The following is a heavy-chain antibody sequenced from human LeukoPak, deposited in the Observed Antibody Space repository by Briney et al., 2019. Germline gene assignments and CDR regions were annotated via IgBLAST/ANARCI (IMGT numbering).Heavy chain of an antibody. Sequence: GGSLRLSCAASGFTFSSYSMNWVRQAPGKGLEWVSSISSSSSYIYYAASVKGRFTISRDNAKNSLYLQMNSLRAEDTAVYYCARDGYYYDSSGYYQEAFDIWGQGTMVTVSS. CDR2: ISSSSSYI. CDR3: ARDGYYYDSSGYYQEAFDI. D-gene: IGHD3-22*01. V-gene: IGHV3-21*01. CDR1: GFTFSSYS. J-gene: IGHJ3*02.